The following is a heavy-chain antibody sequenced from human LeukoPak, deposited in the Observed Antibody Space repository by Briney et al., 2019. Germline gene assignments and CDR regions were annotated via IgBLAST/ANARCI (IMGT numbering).Heavy chain of an antibody. CDR2: IYNSGST. J-gene: IGHJ4*02. CDR1: DGSVSAYY. Sequence: PSGTLSLICTVSDGSVSAYYWSWIRQPPGKGLEWIGYIYNSGSTNCNPSLKSRVTISVDTSKNQFSLKLSSVTAADTAVYYCAGGRGGSGWIDYWGQGTLVTVSS. V-gene: IGHV4-59*02. CDR3: AGGRGGSGWIDY. D-gene: IGHD6-19*01.